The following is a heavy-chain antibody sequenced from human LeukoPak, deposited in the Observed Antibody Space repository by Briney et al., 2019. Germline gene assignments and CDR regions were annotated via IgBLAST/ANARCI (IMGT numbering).Heavy chain of an antibody. CDR2: INNGGSST. CDR3: ARDLEGHCSDGNCGY. D-gene: IGHD2-15*01. V-gene: IGHV3-74*01. Sequence: PGGSLRLSCAASGFTFSIYWMHWVRQAPGKGLVWVSRINNGGSSTNYVDSVKGRFTISRDNAKNTQYLQMNSLRAEDTAVYYCARDLEGHCSDGNCGYCGQGSLVTVCS. J-gene: IGHJ4*02. CDR1: GFTFSIYW.